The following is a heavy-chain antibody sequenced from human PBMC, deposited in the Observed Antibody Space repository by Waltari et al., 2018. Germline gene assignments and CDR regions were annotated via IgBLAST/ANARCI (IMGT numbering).Heavy chain of an antibody. V-gene: IGHV3-43D*03. Sequence: EVQLVESGGVVVQPGGSLRLSCAASGFTFDDYAMHWVRQAPGKGLGWGSFISWEGSTTSYADSVKGRFTISRDNSKNSLYLQMNSLRAEDNALYYCAKDSRGYSGWVDYWGQGTLVTVSS. J-gene: IGHJ4*02. CDR3: AKDSRGYSGWVDY. CDR1: GFTFDDYA. CDR2: ISWEGSTT. D-gene: IGHD6-19*01.